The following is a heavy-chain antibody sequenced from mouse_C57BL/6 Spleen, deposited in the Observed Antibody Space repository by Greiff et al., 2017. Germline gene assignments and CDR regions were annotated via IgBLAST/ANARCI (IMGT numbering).Heavy chain of an antibody. V-gene: IGHV1-9*01. Sequence: VQLQQSGAELMKPGASVKLSCKATGYTFTGYWIEWVKQRPGHGLEWIGEILPGSGGTNYTEKFKGKATFTADTSSNTAYMQLSSLTTEDSAIYYCARGRNYYGSSYDYSYWGQGTTRTVSS. J-gene: IGHJ2*01. CDR2: ILPGSGGT. CDR3: ARGRNYYGSSYDYSY. D-gene: IGHD1-1*01. CDR1: GYTFTGYW.